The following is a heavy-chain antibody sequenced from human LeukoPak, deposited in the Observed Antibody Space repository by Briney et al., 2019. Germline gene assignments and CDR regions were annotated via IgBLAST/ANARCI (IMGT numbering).Heavy chain of an antibody. J-gene: IGHJ6*03. Sequence: GGSLRLSCAASGFTFSSYGMHWVRQAPGKGLEWVTFIRYDGSNKYYADSVKGRFTISRDNSKNTLYLQMSSLRVEDTAVYYCAKDLYYYYYMDVWGKGTTVTVSS. CDR3: AKDLYYYYYMDV. V-gene: IGHV3-30*02. CDR1: GFTFSSYG. CDR2: IRYDGSNK.